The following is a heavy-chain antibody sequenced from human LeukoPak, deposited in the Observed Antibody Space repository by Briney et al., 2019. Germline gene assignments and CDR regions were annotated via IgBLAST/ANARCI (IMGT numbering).Heavy chain of an antibody. V-gene: IGHV3-66*04. CDR3: ARRGDVVRHDAFVI. CDR1: GFTVSSNY. CDR2: IYSGGST. Sequence: PGGSLRLSCAASGFTVSSNYMSWVRQAPGKGLEWVSVIYSGGSTYYADSVKGRFTISRDNSKNTLYLQMNRLRAEDTAVYYCARRGDVVRHDAFVIWGQGTMVTVSS. J-gene: IGHJ3*02. D-gene: IGHD3-10*01.